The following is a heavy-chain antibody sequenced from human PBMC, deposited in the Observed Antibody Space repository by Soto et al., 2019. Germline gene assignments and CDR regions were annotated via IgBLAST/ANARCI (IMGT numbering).Heavy chain of an antibody. CDR1: GFTFANYG. Sequence: PGGSLRLSCAASGFTFANYGMHWVRQAPGKGLEWMALILHDGSAEYYADSVKGRFTISRDNSKSTLYLQVNSLSAEDTGVYYCARSRDGYSFYFYYGMDVWGQGTTVTVSS. CDR3: ARSRDGYSFYFYYGMDV. V-gene: IGHV3-30*03. CDR2: ILHDGSAE. J-gene: IGHJ6*02. D-gene: IGHD4-4*01.